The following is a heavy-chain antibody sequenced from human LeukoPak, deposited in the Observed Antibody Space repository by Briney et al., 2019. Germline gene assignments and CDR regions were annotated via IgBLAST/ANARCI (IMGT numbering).Heavy chain of an antibody. V-gene: IGHV1-18*01. D-gene: IGHD2-15*01. Sequence: ASVKVSCKASGYTSNSYGFTWVRQTPGQGLQVIGWISGNNDYTKYAHNLQGRVTMTTDTSTSTAYMDLRSLRPDDTAVYYCANVAKGRYFFYYMDVWGTGTTVTVSS. CDR3: ANVAKGRYFFYYMDV. CDR1: GYTSNSYG. CDR2: ISGNNDYT. J-gene: IGHJ6*03.